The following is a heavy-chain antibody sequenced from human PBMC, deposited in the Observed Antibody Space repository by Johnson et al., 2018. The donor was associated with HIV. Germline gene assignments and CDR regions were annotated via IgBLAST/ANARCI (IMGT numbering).Heavy chain of an antibody. D-gene: IGHD3-9*01. CDR2: ISYDGSDK. V-gene: IGHV3-30*04. J-gene: IGHJ3*02. CDR1: GFTFSHYA. Sequence: MQLVESGVGVVQPGRSLRLSCAASGFTFSHYAMHWVRQAPAKGLEWVAVISYDGSDKYYAAAVKGRFTISRDSSKNTLYLQMNTLRADDTAVYYCAIGGYYDILTGYYALAAFDIWGQGTMVTVSS. CDR3: AIGGYYDILTGYYALAAFDI.